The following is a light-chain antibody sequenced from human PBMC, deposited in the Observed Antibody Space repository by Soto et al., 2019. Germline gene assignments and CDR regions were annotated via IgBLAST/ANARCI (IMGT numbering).Light chain of an antibody. J-gene: IGKJ5*01. V-gene: IGKV4-1*01. CDR3: QQYYTTPIT. CDR1: QSVLYSSNNKDY. CDR2: WAS. Sequence: DIVMTQSPDSLAVSLGERATINCKSSQSVLYSSNNKDYLAWYQQKLGQPPNLLIYWASTRESGVPDRFSGSGSGTDFTLTISSLQAEDVAVYYCQQYYTTPITFGQGTRLEIE.